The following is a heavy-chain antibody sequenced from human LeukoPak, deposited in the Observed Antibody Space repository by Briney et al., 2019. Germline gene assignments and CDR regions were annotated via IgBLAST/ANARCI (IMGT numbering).Heavy chain of an antibody. D-gene: IGHD4-23*01. Sequence: GGSLRLSCAASGFTFSSYSMNWVRQAPGKGLEWVSSISSSSSYIYYADSVKGRFTISRDNSKNTLYLQMSSLRADDAAVYYCARFNGGDSTGCFDLWGRGTLVTVSS. J-gene: IGHJ2*01. CDR1: GFTFSSYS. CDR2: ISSSSSYI. V-gene: IGHV3-21*01. CDR3: ARFNGGDSTGCFDL.